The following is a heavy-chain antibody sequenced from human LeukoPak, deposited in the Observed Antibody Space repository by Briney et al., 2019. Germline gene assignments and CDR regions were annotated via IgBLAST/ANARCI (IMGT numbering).Heavy chain of an antibody. V-gene: IGHV1-2*02. Sequence: GASVKVSCKSSGYTFTEYYMPWVRQAPGQGLEWIGWINPNSGGANYAENFQGRVTMTRDTSISTAYMELSSLRYDDTALYYCARGQSLNDYWGQGTLVTVSS. CDR3: ARGQSLNDY. CDR2: INPNSGGA. CDR1: GYTFTEYY. J-gene: IGHJ4*02.